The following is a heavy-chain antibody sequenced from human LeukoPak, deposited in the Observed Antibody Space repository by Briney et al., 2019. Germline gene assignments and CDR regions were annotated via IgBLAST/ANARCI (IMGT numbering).Heavy chain of an antibody. CDR1: GGSISSHY. CDR3: ATIKRGSIFGYFDF. Sequence: SETLSLTCTVSGGSISSHYWSWIGQPPGKGLEWIAYLFDSVNTKDNPSLQSRLTLSADTSKNQFSLRLSSVTAADTAVYYCATIKRGSIFGYFDFWGQGIKVTVSS. V-gene: IGHV4-59*11. J-gene: IGHJ5*01. D-gene: IGHD5-18*01. CDR2: LFDSVNT.